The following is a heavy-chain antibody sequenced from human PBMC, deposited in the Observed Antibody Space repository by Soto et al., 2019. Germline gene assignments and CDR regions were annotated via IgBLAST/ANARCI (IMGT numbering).Heavy chain of an antibody. CDR3: AKFDFGDYYFDS. Sequence: QVQLVQSGPEVKKPGASVKVSCKASGYTFTNYGVSWVRQAPGQGLEWMGWISPNNGNTQFAQKFQDRVTLTIDTSTTTAYMEVRSLISDATAVYYCAKFDFGDYYFDSWGQGTLVTVSS. CDR2: ISPNNGNT. V-gene: IGHV1-18*01. D-gene: IGHD4-17*01. CDR1: GYTFTNYG. J-gene: IGHJ4*02.